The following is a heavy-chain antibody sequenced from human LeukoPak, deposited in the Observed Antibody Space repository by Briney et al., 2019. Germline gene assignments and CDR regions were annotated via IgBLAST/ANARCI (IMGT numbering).Heavy chain of an antibody. J-gene: IGHJ2*01. Sequence: GGSLRLSCAASGFTFSSYDIHWGRHATGKGLEWVSGIGTACEIYYPGSVKGRFTISRENAKNSLYLQMNSLRAGDTAVYYCASAAYSSTWYSRYFDLWGRGTLVTVSS. D-gene: IGHD6-13*01. V-gene: IGHV3-13*01. CDR1: GFTFSSYD. CDR2: IGTACEI. CDR3: ASAAYSSTWYSRYFDL.